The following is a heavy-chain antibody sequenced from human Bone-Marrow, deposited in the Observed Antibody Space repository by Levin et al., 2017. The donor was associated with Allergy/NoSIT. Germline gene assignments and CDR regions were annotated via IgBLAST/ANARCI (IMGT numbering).Heavy chain of an antibody. D-gene: IGHD1-7*01. CDR3: ARVGNYAVVADAFDL. Sequence: GGSLRLSCAASQFIFDDHGMSWVRQAPGKGLEWVSGITWNSGTTGYADSVKGRFTISRDNAKNTLYLQMNSLRVEDTDLYYCARVGNYAVVADAFDLWGQGTMVTVSS. CDR1: QFIFDDHG. V-gene: IGHV3-20*04. J-gene: IGHJ3*01. CDR2: ITWNSGTT.